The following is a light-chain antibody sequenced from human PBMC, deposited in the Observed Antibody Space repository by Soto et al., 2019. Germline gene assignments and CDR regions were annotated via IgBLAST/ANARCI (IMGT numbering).Light chain of an antibody. CDR2: GAS. J-gene: IGKJ2*01. CDR1: QSVSSSQ. V-gene: IGKV3-20*01. Sequence: EIVLTQTPGTLSLSPGESATLSCRASQSVSSSQVAWYQLKPGQAPRLLIYGASSRATGIPDRFSGVGSETDFTLTIISRESEDLPVYYCQQYATSPHTFGKGTKLEIK. CDR3: QQYATSPHT.